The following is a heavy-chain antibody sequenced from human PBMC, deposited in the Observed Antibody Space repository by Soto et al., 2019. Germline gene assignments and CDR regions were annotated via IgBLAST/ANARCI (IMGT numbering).Heavy chain of an antibody. CDR1: GFTFSSYA. D-gene: IGHD6-19*01. CDR3: AKASSSGWYGDPYY. J-gene: IGHJ4*02. CDR2: ISGSGGST. Sequence: PGGSLRLSCAASGFTFSSYAMSWVRQAPGKGLEWVSAISGSGGSTYYADSVKGRFTISRDNSKNTLYLQMNSLRAEDTAVYYCAKASSSGWYGDPYYWGQGTLVTVS. V-gene: IGHV3-23*01.